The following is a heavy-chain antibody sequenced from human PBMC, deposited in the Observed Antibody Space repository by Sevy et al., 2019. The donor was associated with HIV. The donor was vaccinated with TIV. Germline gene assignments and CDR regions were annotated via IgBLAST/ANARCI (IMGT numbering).Heavy chain of an antibody. CDR1: EFTFSSQA. J-gene: IGHJ4*02. Sequence: GGSLRLSCAASEFTFSSQAMSWVRQSPGKGQKWVSIISASGDHTYYADSVKGRFTISRDNSKNTLYLQMNGLRAEDTAVYYCAIEGTHRRRDYGGRGTLVTVSS. CDR2: ISASGDHT. V-gene: IGHV3-23*01. CDR3: AIEGTHRRRDY.